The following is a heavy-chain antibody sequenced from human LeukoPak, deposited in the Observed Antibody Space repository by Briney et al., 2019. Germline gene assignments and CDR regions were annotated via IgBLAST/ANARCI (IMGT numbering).Heavy chain of an antibody. J-gene: IGHJ4*02. CDR2: IIPNFGTA. D-gene: IGHD3-22*01. V-gene: IGHV1-69*01. Sequence: SVKVSCKASGGTFSSYAISWVRQAPGQGLEWMGGIIPNFGTANYAQKFQGRVTITADESTSTAYMELSSLRSEDTAVYYCARGPNYYDSSGYYFEWGQGTQVTVSS. CDR3: ARGPNYYDSSGYYFE. CDR1: GGTFSSYA.